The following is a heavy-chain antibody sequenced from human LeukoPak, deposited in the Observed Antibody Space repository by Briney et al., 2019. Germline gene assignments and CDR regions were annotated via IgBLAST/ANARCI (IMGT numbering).Heavy chain of an antibody. CDR1: GFTFTTNS. CDR2: ISSSSSYI. CDR3: ASENKRGYSYGSPTDAFDI. V-gene: IGHV3-21*01. J-gene: IGHJ3*02. D-gene: IGHD5-18*01. Sequence: GGSLRLSCAASGFTFTTNSMNWVRQAPGKGLEWVSSISSSSSYIYYADSVKGRFTISRDNAKKSLFLDMNSLRAEDTAVYYCASENKRGYSYGSPTDAFDIWGQGTMVTVSS.